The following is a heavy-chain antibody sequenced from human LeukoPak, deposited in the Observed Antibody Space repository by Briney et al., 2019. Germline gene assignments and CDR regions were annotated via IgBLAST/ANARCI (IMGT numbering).Heavy chain of an antibody. Sequence: GESLKISCRGSGYSFTTHWIGWVRQMPGKGLEWMGIIYPGDSDTRYSPSFQGQVTISADKSISTAYLQWNSLKASDTAMYYCARLLYNLWNGHTYFFYGMDVWGQGTTVTVSS. CDR1: GYSFTTHW. V-gene: IGHV5-51*01. CDR2: IYPGDSDT. CDR3: ARLLYNLWNGHTYFFYGMDV. J-gene: IGHJ6*02. D-gene: IGHD3-3*01.